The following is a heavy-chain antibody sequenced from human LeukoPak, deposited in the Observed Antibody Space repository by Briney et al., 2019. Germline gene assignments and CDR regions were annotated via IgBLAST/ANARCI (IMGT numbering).Heavy chain of an antibody. J-gene: IGHJ4*02. Sequence: SETLSLTCTVSGGSISSYYWSWIRQPPGKGLEWIGYIYYSGSTNYNPSLKSRVTISVDTSKNQFSLKLSSVTAADTAVYYCARARGTMVRGVTGRFDYWGQATLVTVS. D-gene: IGHD3-10*01. CDR2: IYYSGST. V-gene: IGHV4-59*01. CDR3: ARARGTMVRGVTGRFDY. CDR1: GGSISSYY.